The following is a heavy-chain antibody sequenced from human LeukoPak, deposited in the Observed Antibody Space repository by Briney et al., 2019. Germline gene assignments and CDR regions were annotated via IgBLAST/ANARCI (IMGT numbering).Heavy chain of an antibody. Sequence: GGSLRLSCEASGFTFSSYAMSWVRQAPGEGREGVSAVSGSGSNTYYADSVKGRFTISRDNSKNMLYLQMNSLRAEDTAVYYCAKDSIPCDQRYWYYFDYWGQGTLVTVSS. V-gene: IGHV3-23*01. CDR3: AKDSIPCDQRYWYYFDY. J-gene: IGHJ4*02. D-gene: IGHD1-14*01. CDR2: VSGSGSNT. CDR1: GFTFSSYA.